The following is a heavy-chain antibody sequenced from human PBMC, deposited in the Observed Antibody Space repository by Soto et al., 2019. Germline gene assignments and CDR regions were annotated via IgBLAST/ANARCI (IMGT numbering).Heavy chain of an antibody. CDR3: ARSPRYYFDY. CDR1: GGSISSGGYS. CDR2: IYHSGST. J-gene: IGHJ4*02. V-gene: IGHV4-30-2*01. Sequence: TLSLTCAVSGGSISSGGYSWSWIRQPPGKGLEWIGYIYHSGSTYYNPSLKSRVTISVDRSKNQFSLKLSSVTAADTAVYYCARSPRYYFDYWGQGTLVTVSS.